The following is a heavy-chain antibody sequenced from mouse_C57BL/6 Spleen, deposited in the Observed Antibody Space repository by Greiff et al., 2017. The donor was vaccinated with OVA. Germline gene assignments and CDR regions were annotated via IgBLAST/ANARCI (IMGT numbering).Heavy chain of an antibody. V-gene: IGHV1-82*01. CDR1: GYAFSSSW. CDR2: IYPGDGDT. Sequence: QVQLQQSGPELVKPGASVKISCKASGYAFSSSWMNWVKQRPGKGLEWIGRIYPGDGDTNYNGKFKGKATLTADKSSSTAYMQLSSLTSEDSAVYFCARDGSRGNYVDDWGQGTTLTVSS. CDR3: ARDGSRGNYVDD. J-gene: IGHJ2*01. D-gene: IGHD1-1*01.